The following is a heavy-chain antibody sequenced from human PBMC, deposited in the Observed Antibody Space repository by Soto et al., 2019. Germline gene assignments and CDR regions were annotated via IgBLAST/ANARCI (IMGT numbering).Heavy chain of an antibody. D-gene: IGHD3-3*01. CDR3: AKGYYRIFEYYYYMDV. J-gene: IGHJ6*03. CDR2: VSGGGGGT. V-gene: IGHV3-23*01. CDR1: GFTFSNYG. Sequence: PGGSLRLSCAASGFTFSNYGMSWVRQAPGKGLEGVSTVSGGGGGTFYVDSVKGRFTISRDNSKNTVSLQMNSLRAEDTAVYYCAKGYYRIFEYYYYMDVWGKGNPGHRLL.